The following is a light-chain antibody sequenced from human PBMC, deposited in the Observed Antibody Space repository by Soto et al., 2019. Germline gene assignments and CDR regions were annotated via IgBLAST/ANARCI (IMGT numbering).Light chain of an antibody. J-gene: IGKJ5*01. Sequence: EIVMTQSPVTLSVSPGERATLSCRASQTVSSNYLAWCQQRPGQSPRLLIYDVSHRATGVPARFSGTGSETDFTLTISGLQSEDSAVYFCQQYNNWPFSFGQGTRLEIK. V-gene: IGKV3-15*01. CDR2: DVS. CDR3: QQYNNWPFS. CDR1: QTVSSN.